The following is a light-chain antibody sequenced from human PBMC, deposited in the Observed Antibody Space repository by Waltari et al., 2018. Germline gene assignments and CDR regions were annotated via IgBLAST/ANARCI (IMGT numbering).Light chain of an antibody. Sequence: DIVMTQSPDSLAVSLGERATINRKSSQSVLYSSNNKNYLAWYQQKPGQPPKLLIYWASTRESGVPDRFSGSGSGTDFTLTISSLQAEDLAVYYCQQYYSTPLTFGGGTKVEIK. V-gene: IGKV4-1*01. J-gene: IGKJ4*01. CDR1: QSVLYSSNNKNY. CDR3: QQYYSTPLT. CDR2: WAS.